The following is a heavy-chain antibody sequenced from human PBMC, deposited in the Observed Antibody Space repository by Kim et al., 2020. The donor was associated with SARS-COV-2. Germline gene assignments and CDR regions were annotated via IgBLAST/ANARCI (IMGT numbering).Heavy chain of an antibody. CDR3: ATVRGGLYDSAGTMVY. J-gene: IGHJ4*01. D-gene: IGHD2-8*01. V-gene: IGHV3-48*02. Sequence: SVKGRFTISRDNAKNSLYLQIDSRRDEDTVVYYCATVRGGLYDSAGTMVYWGQGTLVTVSS.